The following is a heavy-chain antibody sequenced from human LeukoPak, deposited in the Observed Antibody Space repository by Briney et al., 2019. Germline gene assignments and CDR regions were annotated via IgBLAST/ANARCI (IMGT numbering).Heavy chain of an antibody. CDR3: VRDYTG. J-gene: IGHJ4*02. V-gene: IGHV3-48*02. D-gene: IGHD4-11*01. Sequence: GGSLRLSCVASGFTFSNYNMNWVRQAPGKGLEWVSYISSRSDTIYYADSVKGRFTSSRDNAKKSLYLQMNSLRDEDTAVYYCVRDYTGWGQGTLVTVSS. CDR1: GFTFSNYN. CDR2: ISSRSDTI.